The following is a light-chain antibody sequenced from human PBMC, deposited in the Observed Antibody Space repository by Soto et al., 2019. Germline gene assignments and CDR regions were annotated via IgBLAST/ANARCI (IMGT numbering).Light chain of an antibody. J-gene: IGLJ1*01. CDR1: SSDAGGYNY. CDR2: DVS. Sequence: QSVLTQPRSVSGSPGQSVTISCTGTSSDAGGYNYVPWYQQHPGKAPKLMIYDVSKRPSGVPDRFSGSKSGNTASLTISGLQAEDEADYYCCSYAGSYTYVFGTGTKVTVL. V-gene: IGLV2-11*01. CDR3: CSYAGSYTYV.